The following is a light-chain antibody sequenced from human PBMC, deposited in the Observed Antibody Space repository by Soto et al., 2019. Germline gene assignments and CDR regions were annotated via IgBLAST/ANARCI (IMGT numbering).Light chain of an antibody. CDR2: ATS. V-gene: IGKV3D-15*01. Sequence: EVMMTQFPDTVSVTAGETVTLSCGASQSVRTNLAWYQQKPGQAPRLLIYATSARATGIPARFSGSGSGTEFTLTISNLQSEDFAVYYCQQYNNWPPFTFGQGTRLEIK. CDR3: QQYNNWPPFT. CDR1: QSVRTN. J-gene: IGKJ5*01.